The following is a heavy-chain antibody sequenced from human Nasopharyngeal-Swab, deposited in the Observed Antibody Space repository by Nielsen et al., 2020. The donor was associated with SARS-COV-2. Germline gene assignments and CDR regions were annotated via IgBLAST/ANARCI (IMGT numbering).Heavy chain of an antibody. D-gene: IGHD3-22*01. CDR2: ISSSGSTI. Sequence: GESLKISCAASGFTFSDYYMSWIRQAPGKGPEWVSYISSSGSTIYYADSVKGRFTISRDNAKNSLYLQMNSLRAEDTAVYYCAREHQNYYDSSGYVDWGQGTLVTVSS. CDR3: AREHQNYYDSSGYVD. J-gene: IGHJ4*02. V-gene: IGHV3-11*04. CDR1: GFTFSDYY.